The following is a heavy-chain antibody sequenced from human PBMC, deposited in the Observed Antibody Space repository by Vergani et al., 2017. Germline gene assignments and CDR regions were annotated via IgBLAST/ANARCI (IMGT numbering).Heavy chain of an antibody. Sequence: QVQLVESGGGVVQRGGSLRLSCATSGFTLSNYDMQWIRQGPGKGLGFVAFIQFDGSNQYYADSVKGRFTLSRDFSKNTLYLQMNSLSTDDTATYYCAKHFRGWGIDYWGQGTQVIVSS. CDR1: GFTLSNYD. CDR2: IQFDGSNQ. CDR3: AKHFRGWGIDY. D-gene: IGHD3-16*01. V-gene: IGHV3-30*02. J-gene: IGHJ4*02.